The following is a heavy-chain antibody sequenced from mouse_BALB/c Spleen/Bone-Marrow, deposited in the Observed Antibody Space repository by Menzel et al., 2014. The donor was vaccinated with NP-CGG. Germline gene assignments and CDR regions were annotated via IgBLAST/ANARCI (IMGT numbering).Heavy chain of an antibody. CDR2: IYPGDGDT. D-gene: IGHD2-3*01. CDR3: ARSDGYRAMDY. J-gene: IGHJ4*01. Sequence: VKVVESGPELVKPGASVKISCKASGYAFSNSWMSWVKQRPGQGLEWIGRIYPGDGDTYYNGKFKDKATLTADKSSSTAYMQLSGLTSVDSAVYFCARSDGYRAMDYWGQGTSVTVSS. CDR1: GYAFSNSW. V-gene: IGHV1-82*01.